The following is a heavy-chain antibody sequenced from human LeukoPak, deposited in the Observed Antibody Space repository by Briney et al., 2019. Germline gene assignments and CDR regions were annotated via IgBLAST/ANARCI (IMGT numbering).Heavy chain of an antibody. Sequence: SETLSLTCAVYGGSFSGYYWSWIRQPPGKGLEWIGEINHSGSTNYNPSLKSRVIISVDTSKNQFSLKLSSVTAADTAVYYCARARRFGDLNWFDPWGQGTLVTVSS. J-gene: IGHJ5*02. CDR3: ARARRFGDLNWFDP. CDR2: INHSGST. CDR1: GGSFSGYY. D-gene: IGHD3-10*01. V-gene: IGHV4-34*01.